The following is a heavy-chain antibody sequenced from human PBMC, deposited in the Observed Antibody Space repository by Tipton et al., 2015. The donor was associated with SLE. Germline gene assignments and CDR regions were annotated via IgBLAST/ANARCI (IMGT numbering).Heavy chain of an antibody. D-gene: IGHD4-11*01. CDR2: IYTNENT. CDR3: AREFLNPVTTVHYYFDL. V-gene: IGHV4-4*07. J-gene: IGHJ2*01. CDR1: GGSIRSFY. Sequence: TLSLTCTVSGGSIRSFYWSWVRQPAGGGLEWIGRIYTNENTNYSPSLQSRVTMSVDTSKNHFSLKLFSVTAADTAVYYCAREFLNPVTTVHYYFDLWGRGTLVTVSS.